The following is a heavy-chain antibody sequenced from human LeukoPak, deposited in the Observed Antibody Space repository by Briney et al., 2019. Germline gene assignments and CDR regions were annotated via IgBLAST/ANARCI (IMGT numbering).Heavy chain of an antibody. J-gene: IGHJ6*03. Sequence: GASVKVSCKASSYRSPNYGITWVRQAPGHGLEWTGWISTYNGNTQYAQNLQGRVTLTTDSSTNTVYMELRSLTSDDTPVYYCAIPAKGAYFYYYMDVWGEGTSVTVSS. CDR3: AIPAKGAYFYYYMDV. V-gene: IGHV1-18*01. CDR2: ISTYNGNT. CDR1: SYRSPNYG.